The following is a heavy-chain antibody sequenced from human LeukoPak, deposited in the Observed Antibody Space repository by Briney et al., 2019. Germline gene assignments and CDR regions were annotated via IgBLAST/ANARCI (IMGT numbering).Heavy chain of an antibody. V-gene: IGHV3-30-3*01. CDR1: GFTFSSYA. D-gene: IGHD4-23*01. J-gene: IGHJ4*02. Sequence: QPGRSLRLSCAASGFTFSSYAMHRVRQAPGKGLEWVAVISYDGSNKYYADSVKGRFTISRDNSKNTLYLQMNSLRAEDTAVYYCARDRFYGGNSGGFDYWGQGTLVTVSS. CDR3: ARDRFYGGNSGGFDY. CDR2: ISYDGSNK.